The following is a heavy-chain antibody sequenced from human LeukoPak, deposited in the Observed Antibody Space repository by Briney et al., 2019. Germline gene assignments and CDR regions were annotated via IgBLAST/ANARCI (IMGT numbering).Heavy chain of an antibody. J-gene: IGHJ4*02. CDR3: ARCTSGSFNAQFDY. CDR1: GYTFTGYY. D-gene: IGHD1-26*01. CDR2: INPNSGGT. V-gene: IGHV1-2*02. Sequence: ASVKVSCKASGYTFTGYYMHWVRQAPGQGLEWMGWINPNSGGTNYAQKFQGRVTMTRDTSISTAYMELSRLRSDDTAVYYCARCTSGSFNAQFDYRGQGTLVTVSS.